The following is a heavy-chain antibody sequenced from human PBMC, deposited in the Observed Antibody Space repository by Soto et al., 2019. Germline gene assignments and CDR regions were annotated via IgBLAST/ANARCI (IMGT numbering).Heavy chain of an antibody. Sequence: QELLMQSGADMKKPGASVKVSCKVSGGTFSSYFINWVRQAPGQGLEWVGGIIPVFGTASYAEKFQGRVTITADESTSTAYMELSRLRSDDTAVYYCARETPSAAAAYYYYGLDVWGQGTTVTVPS. CDR2: IIPVFGTA. V-gene: IGHV1-69*13. J-gene: IGHJ6*02. D-gene: IGHD6-13*01. CDR1: GGTFSSYF. CDR3: ARETPSAAAAYYYYGLDV.